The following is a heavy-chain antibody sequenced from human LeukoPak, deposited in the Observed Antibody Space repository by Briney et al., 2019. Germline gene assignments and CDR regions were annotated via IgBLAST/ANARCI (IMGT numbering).Heavy chain of an antibody. Sequence: KTGGSLRLSCAASGYTFTNYNMNWVRQAPGKGLEWVSSISSSSSYIYYADSVKGRFTISRDNAKNSLYLQMNSLRAEDTAVYYCARAGDTVYYYGMDVWGQGTTVTVSS. J-gene: IGHJ6*02. CDR2: ISSSSSYI. D-gene: IGHD5-18*01. CDR3: ARAGDTVYYYGMDV. CDR1: GYTFTNYN. V-gene: IGHV3-21*01.